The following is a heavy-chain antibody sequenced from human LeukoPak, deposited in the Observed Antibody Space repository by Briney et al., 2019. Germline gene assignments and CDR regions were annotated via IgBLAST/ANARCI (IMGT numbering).Heavy chain of an antibody. CDR1: GDSFRSST. CDR3: AREGVYFWSGQYYYYSLGV. Sequence: SVKVSCKASGDSFRSSTFAWVRQAPGRGLEWMGGIVPIFGSPNYAQKFQGRAAITTDHSTSTIYLELNSLTSEDTAMYYCAREGVYFWSGQYYYYSLGVWGKGTTATDSS. J-gene: IGHJ6*03. V-gene: IGHV1-69*05. D-gene: IGHD3-3*01. CDR2: IVPIFGSP.